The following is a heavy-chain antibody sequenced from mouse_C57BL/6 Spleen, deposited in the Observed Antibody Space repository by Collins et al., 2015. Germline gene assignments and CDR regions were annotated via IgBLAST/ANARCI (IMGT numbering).Heavy chain of an antibody. D-gene: IGHD3-2*02. CDR2: IYPGSGST. CDR1: GCTFTSYW. V-gene: IGHV1-55*01. J-gene: IGHJ3*01. Sequence: QVQLQQPGAELVKPGASVKMSCKASGCTFTSYWITWVKQRPGQGLEWIGDIYPGSGSTNYNEKFKSKATLTVDTSSSTAYMQLSSLTSEDSAVYYCARSQTAQAPWFAYWGQGTLVTVSA. CDR3: ARSQTAQAPWFAY.